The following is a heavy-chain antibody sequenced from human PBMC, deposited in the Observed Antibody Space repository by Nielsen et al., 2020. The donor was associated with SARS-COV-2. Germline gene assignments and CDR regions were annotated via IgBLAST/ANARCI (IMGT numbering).Heavy chain of an antibody. D-gene: IGHD4/OR15-4a*01. CDR1: GFTFNNYA. CDR3: AKDRAGATYARFDL. Sequence: GGSLRLSCAASGFTFNNYAMSWVRQAPGKGLEWVSAISGSGGTTSYADSVKGRFTISRDNSKNTLYLQMNSLRAEDTAVYYCAKDRAGATYARFDLWGQGTLVTVSS. CDR2: ISGSGGTT. J-gene: IGHJ4*02. V-gene: IGHV3-23*01.